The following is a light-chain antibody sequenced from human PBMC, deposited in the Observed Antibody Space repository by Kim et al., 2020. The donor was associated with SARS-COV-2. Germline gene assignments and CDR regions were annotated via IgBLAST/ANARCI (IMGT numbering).Light chain of an antibody. CDR3: HQYGSSPWT. CDR1: QTVNRRY. V-gene: IGKV3-20*01. J-gene: IGKJ1*01. CDR2: GAS. Sequence: SPGERATHSCRASQTVNRRYLAWYQQTPGQATRLLIYGASTRAAGIPDRFSGSGSGTDFTLTISRLEPEDFAVYYCHQYGSSPWTSGHGTKVDIK.